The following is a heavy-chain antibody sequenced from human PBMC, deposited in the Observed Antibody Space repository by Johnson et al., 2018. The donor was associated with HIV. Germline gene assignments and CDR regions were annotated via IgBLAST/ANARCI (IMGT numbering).Heavy chain of an antibody. CDR2: ISSIGSTI. Sequence: QVQLVESGGGLVKPGGSLRLSCAASGFTFSDYYMSWIRQAPGKGLEWVSYISSIGSTIYYADSVKGRFTISRDNATNSLYLQMNSLRAEDTAVYYCARDVIKVIAARDDAFDIWGQGTMVTVSS. CDR1: GFTFSDYY. J-gene: IGHJ3*02. D-gene: IGHD6-6*01. CDR3: ARDVIKVIAARDDAFDI. V-gene: IGHV3-11*04.